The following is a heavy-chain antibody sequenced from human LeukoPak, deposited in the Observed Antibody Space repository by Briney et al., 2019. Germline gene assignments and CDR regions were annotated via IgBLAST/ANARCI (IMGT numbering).Heavy chain of an antibody. J-gene: IGHJ4*02. CDR1: GDSIGGYY. CDR2: IYYSGST. D-gene: IGHD3-22*01. CDR3: ARDLDTYYYDSSGYYPQLGY. V-gene: IGHV4-59*01. Sequence: SETLSLTCTVSGDSIGGYYGSWIRQPPGKGLEWIGYIYYSGSTNYNPSLKSRVTISVDTSKNQFSLKLSSVTAADTAVYYCARDLDTYYYDSSGYYPQLGYWGQGTLVTVSS.